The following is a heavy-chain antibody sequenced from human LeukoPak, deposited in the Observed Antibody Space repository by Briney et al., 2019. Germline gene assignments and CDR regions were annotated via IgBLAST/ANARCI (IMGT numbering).Heavy chain of an antibody. CDR3: ARDPRRVVPAAFFFDY. V-gene: IGHV3-23*01. CDR2: ISGSGGST. Sequence: GGSLRLSCAASGFTFSSFAMSWVRQAPGKGLEWVSTISGSGGSTNYADSVKGRFTFSRDNSKKTLYLQMNSLRAEDTAIYYCARDPRRVVPAAFFFDYWGQGTLVTVSS. D-gene: IGHD2-2*01. CDR1: GFTFSSFA. J-gene: IGHJ4*02.